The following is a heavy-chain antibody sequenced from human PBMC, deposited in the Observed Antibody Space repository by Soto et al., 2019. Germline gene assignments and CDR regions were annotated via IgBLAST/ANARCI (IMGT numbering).Heavy chain of an antibody. CDR1: GFRCSGHA. J-gene: IGHJ4*02. Sequence: SLGLSCADSGFRCSGHAQMRVRQAPAKGLEWVSAISGSGTTSYYADSAQGRFTVSRDSAKNTLYLQMNSLRAEDTALYFFSIEPPPATDTHAFDFWGQGILVTVS. V-gene: IGHV3-23*01. D-gene: IGHD2-8*01. CDR3: SIEPPPATDTHAFDF. CDR2: ISGSGTTS.